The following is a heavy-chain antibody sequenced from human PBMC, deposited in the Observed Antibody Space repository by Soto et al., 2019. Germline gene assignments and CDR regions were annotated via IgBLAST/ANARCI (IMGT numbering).Heavy chain of an antibody. V-gene: IGHV4-38-2*01. CDR3: ARQSKWGAFDI. D-gene: IGHD7-27*01. Sequence: SETLSLTXAVSGYSISSGYYWGWIRQPPGKGLEWIGSIYHSGSTYYNPSLKSRVTISVDTSKNQFSLKLSSVTAADPAVYYCARQSKWGAFDIWGQGTMVTVSS. CDR1: GYSISSGYY. CDR2: IYHSGST. J-gene: IGHJ3*02.